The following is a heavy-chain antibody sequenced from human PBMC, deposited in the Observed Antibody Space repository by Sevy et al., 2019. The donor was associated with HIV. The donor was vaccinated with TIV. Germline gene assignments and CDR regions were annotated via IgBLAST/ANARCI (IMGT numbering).Heavy chain of an antibody. CDR3: ARLEDYYGSGSYHDAFDI. V-gene: IGHV3-48*03. CDR1: GFTFSSYE. Sequence: GGSLRLSCAASGFTFSSYEMNWVRQAPGKGLEWVSSTSSSGSTIYYADSVKGRFTISRDNAKNSLYLQMNSLRAEDTAVYYCARLEDYYGSGSYHDAFDIWGQGTMVTVSS. J-gene: IGHJ3*02. CDR2: TSSSGSTI. D-gene: IGHD3-10*01.